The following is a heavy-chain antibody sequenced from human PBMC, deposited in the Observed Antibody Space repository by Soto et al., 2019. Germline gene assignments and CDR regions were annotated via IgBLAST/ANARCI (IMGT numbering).Heavy chain of an antibody. Sequence: SETLSLTCTVSGGSISSSSYYWGWIRQPPGKGLEWIGSIYYSGSTYYNPSLKSRVTISVDTSKNQFSLKLSSVTAADTAVYYCARIRAVQDYYGSGSYFDYWGQGTLVTVSS. D-gene: IGHD3-10*01. CDR1: GGSISSSSYY. J-gene: IGHJ4*02. CDR3: ARIRAVQDYYGSGSYFDY. V-gene: IGHV4-39*01. CDR2: IYYSGST.